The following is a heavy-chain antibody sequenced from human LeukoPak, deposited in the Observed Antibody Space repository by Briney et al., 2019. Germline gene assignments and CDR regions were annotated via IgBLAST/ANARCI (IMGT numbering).Heavy chain of an antibody. J-gene: IGHJ4*02. CDR3: AKIGDY. CDR1: GFTFSSYA. CDR2: ISYDGSNK. V-gene: IGHV3-30-3*02. Sequence: GGSLRLSCAASGFTFSSYAMHWVRQAPGKGLEWVAVISYDGSNKYYADSVKGRFTISRDNSKNTLYLRMNSLRAEDTAVYYCAKIGDYWGQGTLVTVSS.